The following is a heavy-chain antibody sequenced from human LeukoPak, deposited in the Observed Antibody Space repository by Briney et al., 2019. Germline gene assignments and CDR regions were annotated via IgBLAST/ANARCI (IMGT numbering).Heavy chain of an antibody. CDR3: AELGITMIGGV. V-gene: IGHV3-48*04. D-gene: IGHD3-10*02. CDR1: GFTFSSYN. J-gene: IGHJ6*04. Sequence: GGSLRLSCAASGFTFSSYNINWVRQAPGKGLEWVSYISSSGCTIYYADSVKGRFTISRDNAKNSLYLQMNSLRAEDTAVYYCAELGITMIGGVWGKGTTVTISS. CDR2: ISSSGCTI.